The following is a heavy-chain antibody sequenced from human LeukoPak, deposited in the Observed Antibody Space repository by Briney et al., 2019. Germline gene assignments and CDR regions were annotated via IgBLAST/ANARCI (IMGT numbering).Heavy chain of an antibody. CDR1: GLTFGDYA. CDR3: SRSDYYGSGSYHQYYYGMDV. CDR2: IRSKPYGGTT. V-gene: IGHV3-49*03. J-gene: IGHJ6*02. Sequence: GGSLRLSCTGSGLTFGDYALTWIRQAPGKGLEWVGFIRSKPYGGTTEYAASVTGRFTISRDDSKSIAYLQMNSPKTEDSAVYYCSRSDYYGSGSYHQYYYGMDVWGQGTTVTVSS. D-gene: IGHD3-10*01.